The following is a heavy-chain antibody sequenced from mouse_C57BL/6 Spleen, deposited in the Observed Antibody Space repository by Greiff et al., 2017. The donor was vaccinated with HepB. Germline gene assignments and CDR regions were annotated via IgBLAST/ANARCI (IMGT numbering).Heavy chain of an antibody. V-gene: IGHV1-82*01. CDR1: GYAFSSSW. Sequence: VQLQQSGPELVKPGASVKISCKASGYAFSSSWMNWVKQRPGKGLEWIGRIYPGDGDTNYNGKFKGKATLTADKSSSTAYMQLSSLTSEDSAVYFCARHGRWYYFDYWGQGTTLTVSS. CDR2: IYPGDGDT. J-gene: IGHJ2*01. CDR3: ARHGRWYYFDY.